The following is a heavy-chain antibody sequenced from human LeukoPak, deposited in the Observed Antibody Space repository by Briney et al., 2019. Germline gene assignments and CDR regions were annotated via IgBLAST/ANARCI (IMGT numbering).Heavy chain of an antibody. V-gene: IGHV3-21*01. Sequence: GGSLILFCAPSAFTFSSYSLNWVRRAPGKGLEWVSSISSSSSYIYYADSVKGRFTISRDNAKNSLYLQMNSLRAEDTAVYYCARGTGYSSSWPPHWGQGTLVTVSS. D-gene: IGHD6-13*01. CDR2: ISSSSSYI. J-gene: IGHJ4*02. CDR3: ARGTGYSSSWPPH. CDR1: AFTFSSYS.